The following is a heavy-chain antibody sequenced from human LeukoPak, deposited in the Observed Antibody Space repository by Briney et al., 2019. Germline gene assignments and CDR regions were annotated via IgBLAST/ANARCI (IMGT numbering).Heavy chain of an antibody. CDR1: EFTLVGYP. V-gene: IGHV3-30-3*01. CDR2: ISYDGSNK. D-gene: IGHD6-13*01. CDR3: ARHGIAAAGTLDP. J-gene: IGHJ5*02. Sequence: GGSRRPSCQAPEFTLVGYPMNGVGQAPGRGLEGVAVISYDGSNKYYADSVKGRFTISRDNSKNTLYLQMNSLRAEDTAVYYCARHGIAAAGTLDPWGQGTLVTVSS.